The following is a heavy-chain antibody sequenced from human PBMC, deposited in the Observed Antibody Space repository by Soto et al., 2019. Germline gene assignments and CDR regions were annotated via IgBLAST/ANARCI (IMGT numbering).Heavy chain of an antibody. CDR3: AREVRYFDWLTHYNWFDP. J-gene: IGHJ5*02. CDR2: IYYSGST. D-gene: IGHD3-9*01. Sequence: QVQLQESGPGLVKPSETLSLTCTVSGGSISSYYWSWIRQPPGKGLEWIGYIYYSGSTNYNPSLKNRVTISVETSKNQFSMKLSSVTAADTAVYYCAREVRYFDWLTHYNWFDPWGQGTLVTVSS. V-gene: IGHV4-59*01. CDR1: GGSISSYY.